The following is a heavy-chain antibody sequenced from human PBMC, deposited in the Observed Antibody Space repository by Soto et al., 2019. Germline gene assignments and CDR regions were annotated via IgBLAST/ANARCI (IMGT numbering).Heavy chain of an antibody. CDR3: ARGRGYSGDDHYYYFDMDV. Sequence: ASVKVSCKASGGTFNNYPITWVRQAPGEGLEWMGGSIPIFGTANYAQKFQGRVTISVDESTSTAYMELSSLRSEDTAVYYCARGRGYSGDDHYYYFDMDVWGQGTTVTVSS. J-gene: IGHJ6*02. D-gene: IGHD5-12*01. V-gene: IGHV1-69*13. CDR1: GGTFNNYP. CDR2: SIPIFGTA.